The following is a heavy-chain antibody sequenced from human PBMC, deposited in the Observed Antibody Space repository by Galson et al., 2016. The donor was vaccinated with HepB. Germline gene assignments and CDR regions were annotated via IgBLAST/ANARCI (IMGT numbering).Heavy chain of an antibody. CDR3: AKSRRGGSGWYFDP. D-gene: IGHD6-19*01. CDR1: GFTFNNYA. J-gene: IGHJ5*02. Sequence: SLRLSCAASGFTFNNYAMSWVRQTPGKGLEWVSSIGGSGVSTYYADSVKGRFTISRDNSKNTVYLQMKSLRAEDTAIFYCAKSRRGGSGWYFDPWGQGTLAPASS. V-gene: IGHV3-23*01. CDR2: IGGSGVST.